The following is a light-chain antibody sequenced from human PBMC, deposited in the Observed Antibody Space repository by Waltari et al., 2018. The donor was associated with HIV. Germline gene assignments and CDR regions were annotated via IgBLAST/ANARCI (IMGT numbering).Light chain of an antibody. J-gene: IGLJ2*01. V-gene: IGLV2-11*01. CDR1: RSDVGGYHY. CDR2: EVN. Sequence: QSALTQPRSVSGSPGQSVTISCSGARSDVGGYHYVSWYKQHPGKAPKVKMYEVNKRPSGVPDRFSGSKSGNTASLTISGLQAEDEADYYCCSYTGTYTFVFGGGTKLTVL. CDR3: CSYTGTYTFV.